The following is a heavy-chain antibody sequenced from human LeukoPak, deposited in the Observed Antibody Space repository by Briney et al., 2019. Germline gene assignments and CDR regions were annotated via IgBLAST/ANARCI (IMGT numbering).Heavy chain of an antibody. D-gene: IGHD2-15*01. J-gene: IGHJ4*02. CDR1: GFTFSSYE. Sequence: GGSLRLSCAASGFTFSSYEMNWVRQAPGKGLEWVSYISSSGSTIYYADSVKGRFTISRDNAKNSLYLQMNSLRAEDTAVYYCARWQNHLGYCSGGSCYSDYWGQGTLVTVPS. CDR3: ARWQNHLGYCSGGSCYSDY. CDR2: ISSSGSTI. V-gene: IGHV3-48*03.